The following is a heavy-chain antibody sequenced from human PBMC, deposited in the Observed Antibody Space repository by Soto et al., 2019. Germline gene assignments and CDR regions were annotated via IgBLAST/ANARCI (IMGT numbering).Heavy chain of an antibody. J-gene: IGHJ4*02. Sequence: QVQLVQSGAEVKKPGASVKVSCKASGYTFTSYGISWVRQAPGQGLEWMGWISAYNGNRKYAQKFQGRVTMTTDTSTSTVYMELRSLRSDDTDVYYCARDSPPVDSWGQGTLVTVSS. CDR2: ISAYNGNR. CDR3: ARDSPPVDS. CDR1: GYTFTSYG. V-gene: IGHV1-18*01.